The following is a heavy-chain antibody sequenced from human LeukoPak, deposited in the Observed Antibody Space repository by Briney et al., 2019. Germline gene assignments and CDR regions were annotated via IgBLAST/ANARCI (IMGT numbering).Heavy chain of an antibody. CDR1: GYTFTGYY. CDR2: INPNSGGT. D-gene: IGHD6-19*01. Sequence: ASVKVSCKASGYTFTGYYMHWVRQAPGQGLEWMGWINPNSGGTNYAQKFQGRVTMTRDTSISTAYMELSRLRSDDTAVYYCARGTQWLVTIGAFDIWGQGTMVTVSS. J-gene: IGHJ3*02. V-gene: IGHV1-2*02. CDR3: ARGTQWLVTIGAFDI.